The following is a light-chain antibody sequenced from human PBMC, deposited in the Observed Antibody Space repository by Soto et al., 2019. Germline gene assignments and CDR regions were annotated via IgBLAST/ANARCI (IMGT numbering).Light chain of an antibody. CDR1: QSISSY. J-gene: IGKJ4*01. CDR2: AAS. V-gene: IGKV1-39*01. CDR3: QQSHSTPLT. Sequence: DIQMTQSPSSLSASVGDRATITCRASQSISSYLNWYQQKLGKAPKLLIYAASSLQSGVPSRFSGSGYGTEVTITISSLHPEDFATYYCQQSHSTPLTYGGGTKVQIK.